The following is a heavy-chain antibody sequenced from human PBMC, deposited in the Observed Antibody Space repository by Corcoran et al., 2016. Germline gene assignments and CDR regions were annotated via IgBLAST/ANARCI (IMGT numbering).Heavy chain of an antibody. V-gene: IGHV5-10-1*03. D-gene: IGHD3-10*01. CDR2: IDPTDSDT. CDR1: GYSFTTYW. Sequence: EVQLVQSGAEVKKPGESLRISCEGSGYSFTTYWINWVRQMPGKGLEWMGRIDPTDSDTTYSPSFQGHVTISADKSISTAYLQWSSLKASDTAMYYLARDRHLGSDYWGQGTLVTVSS. CDR3: ARDRHLGSDY. J-gene: IGHJ4*02.